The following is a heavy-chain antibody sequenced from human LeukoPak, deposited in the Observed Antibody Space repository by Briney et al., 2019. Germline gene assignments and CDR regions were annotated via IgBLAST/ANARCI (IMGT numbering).Heavy chain of an antibody. D-gene: IGHD6-13*01. V-gene: IGHV4-34*01. CDR2: INHSGST. CDR3: ARGPIAAAGRGYYYYYMDV. J-gene: IGHJ6*03. CDR1: GGSFSGYY. Sequence: PSETLSLTCAVYGGSFSGYYWSWIRQPPGKGLEWIGEINHSGSTNYNPSLKSRVTISVDTSKNQFSLKLSSVTAADTAVYYCARGPIAAAGRGYYYYYMDVWGKGTTVTVSS.